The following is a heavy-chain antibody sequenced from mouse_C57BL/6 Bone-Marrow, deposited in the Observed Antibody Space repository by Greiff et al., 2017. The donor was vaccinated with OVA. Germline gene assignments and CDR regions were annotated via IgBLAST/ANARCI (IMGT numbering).Heavy chain of an antibody. V-gene: IGHV10-1*01. CDR2: IRSKSNNYAT. J-gene: IGHJ1*03. Sequence: EVQLVESGGGLVQPKGSLKLSCAASGFSFNTYAMNWVRQAPGKGLEWVARIRSKSNNYATYYDDSVKDRFTISRDDSESMLYLKMNNVKTEDTAMYYCVRAYYSNSDLYFDVWGTGTTVTVSS. CDR3: VRAYYSNSDLYFDV. CDR1: GFSFNTYA. D-gene: IGHD2-5*01.